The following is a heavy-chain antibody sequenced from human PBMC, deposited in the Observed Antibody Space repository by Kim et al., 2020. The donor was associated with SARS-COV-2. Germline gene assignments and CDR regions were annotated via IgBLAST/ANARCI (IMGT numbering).Heavy chain of an antibody. CDR1: GGSFSGYY. CDR3: ASRRRERYNWNYPHPLGYFQH. CDR2: INHSGST. J-gene: IGHJ1*01. V-gene: IGHV4-34*01. D-gene: IGHD1-7*01. Sequence: SETLSLTCAVYGGSFSGYYWSWIRQPPGKGLEWIGEINHSGSTNYNPSLKSRVTISVDTSKNQFSLKLSSVTAADTAVYYCASRRRERYNWNYPHPLGYFQHWGQGTLVTVSS.